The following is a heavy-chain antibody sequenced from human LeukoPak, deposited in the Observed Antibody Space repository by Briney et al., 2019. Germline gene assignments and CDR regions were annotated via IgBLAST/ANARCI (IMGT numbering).Heavy chain of an antibody. CDR2: IWYDGSNK. CDR3: STRAGSFSSNF. D-gene: IGHD6-6*01. J-gene: IGHJ4*02. Sequence: PGGSLRLSCAASGFTFSSYGMHWVRQAPGKGLEWVAVIWYDGSNKYYADSVKGRFTISRDNSKNTLYLQMNSLKSEDTAVYYCSTRAGSFSSNFWGQGTLVTVSS. CDR1: GFTFSSYG. V-gene: IGHV3-33*01.